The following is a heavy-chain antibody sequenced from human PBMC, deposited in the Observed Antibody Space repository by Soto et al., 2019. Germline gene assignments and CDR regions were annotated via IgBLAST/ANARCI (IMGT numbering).Heavy chain of an antibody. CDR1: GGTFSSYA. Sequence: SVKVSCKASGGTFSSYAISWVRQAPGQGLEWMGGIIPIFGTANYAQKFQGRVTITADESTSTAYMELSSLRSEDTAVYYCARDSTRYNWNLTCFDPWGQGTLVTVSS. CDR2: IIPIFGTA. CDR3: ARDSTRYNWNLTCFDP. V-gene: IGHV1-69*13. D-gene: IGHD1-7*01. J-gene: IGHJ5*02.